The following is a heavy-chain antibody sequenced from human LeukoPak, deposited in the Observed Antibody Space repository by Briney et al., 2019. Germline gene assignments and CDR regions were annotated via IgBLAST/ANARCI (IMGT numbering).Heavy chain of an antibody. Sequence: SETLSLTCTVSGGSISSYYWSWIRQPPGKGLEWIGYIYYSGSTNYNPSLKSRVTISVDTSKNLFSLKLRSVTAADTAVYYCARTTEAHSWRTRYYDYYMDVWGKGTTVTVSS. CDR2: IYYSGST. V-gene: IGHV4-59*01. D-gene: IGHD6-13*01. CDR3: ARTTEAHSWRTRYYDYYMDV. J-gene: IGHJ6*03. CDR1: GGSISSYY.